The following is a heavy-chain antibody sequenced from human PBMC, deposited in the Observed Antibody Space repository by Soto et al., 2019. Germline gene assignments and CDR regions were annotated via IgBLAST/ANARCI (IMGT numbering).Heavy chain of an antibody. D-gene: IGHD6-13*01. CDR3: ARGKSSSWYVYYFDY. V-gene: IGHV4-34*01. CDR1: GGSFSGYY. Sequence: KPSETLSLTCAVYGGSFSGYYWSWIRQPPGKGLEWIGEINHSGSTNYNPSLRSRVTISVDTSKNQFSLKLSSVTAADTAVYYCARGKSSSWYVYYFDYWGQGTLVTVSS. CDR2: INHSGST. J-gene: IGHJ4*02.